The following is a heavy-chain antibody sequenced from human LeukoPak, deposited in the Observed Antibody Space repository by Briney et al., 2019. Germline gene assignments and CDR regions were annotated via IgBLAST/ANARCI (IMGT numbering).Heavy chain of an antibody. CDR1: GYTLTELS. Sequence: GASVKVSCTVSGYTLTELSMHWVRQAPGKGLEWMGGFDPEDGETIYAQEFQGRVTMTEDTSTDTAYMELSSLRSEDTAVYYCATSWELSFDYWGQGTLVTVSS. J-gene: IGHJ4*02. V-gene: IGHV1-24*01. CDR3: ATSWELSFDY. CDR2: FDPEDGET. D-gene: IGHD1-26*01.